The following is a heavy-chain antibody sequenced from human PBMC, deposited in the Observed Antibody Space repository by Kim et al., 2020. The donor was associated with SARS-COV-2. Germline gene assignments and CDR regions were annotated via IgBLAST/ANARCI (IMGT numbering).Heavy chain of an antibody. J-gene: IGHJ6*02. V-gene: IGHV4-31*03. CDR2: IYYSGST. Sequence: SETLSLTCTVSGGSISSGGYYWSWIRQHPGKGLEWIGYIYYSGSTYYNPSLKSRVTISVDTSKNQFSLKLSSVTAADTAVYYCAREMVRGGMSSYYYYGMDVWGQGTTVTVSS. CDR3: AREMVRGGMSSYYYYGMDV. D-gene: IGHD3-10*01. CDR1: GGSISSGGYY.